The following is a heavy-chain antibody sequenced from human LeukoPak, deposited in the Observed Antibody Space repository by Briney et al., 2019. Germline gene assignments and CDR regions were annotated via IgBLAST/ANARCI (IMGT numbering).Heavy chain of an antibody. V-gene: IGHV4-34*01. CDR3: ARGKAVLRWRRLKGYFDY. Sequence: SETLSLTCAVYGGSFSGYYWSWIRQPPGKGLEWIGEINHSGSTNYNPSLKSRVTISVDTSKNQFSLKLSSVTAADTAVYYCARGKAVLRWRRLKGYFDYWGQGTLVTVSS. D-gene: IGHD4-23*01. CDR1: GGSFSGYY. CDR2: INHSGST. J-gene: IGHJ4*02.